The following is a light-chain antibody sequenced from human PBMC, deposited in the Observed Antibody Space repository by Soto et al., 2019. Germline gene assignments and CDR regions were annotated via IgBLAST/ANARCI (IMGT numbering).Light chain of an antibody. V-gene: IGKV3-11*01. CDR2: DAS. Sequence: EIVLTQSPAILSLSPGERATLSCRASQSVSSFLAWYQQKPGQAPRLLIYDASTRATAIPARFSGSGSGTDFTLTISSLEPEDFAVYYRQQRSNWPLTFGGGTKVEIK. J-gene: IGKJ4*01. CDR1: QSVSSF. CDR3: QQRSNWPLT.